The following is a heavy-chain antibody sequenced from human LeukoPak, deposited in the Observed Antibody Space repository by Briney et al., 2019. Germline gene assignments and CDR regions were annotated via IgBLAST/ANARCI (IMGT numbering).Heavy chain of an antibody. CDR2: ISAYNGNT. J-gene: IGHJ6*02. V-gene: IGHV1-18*01. Sequence: ASVNVSCKSSGYTFTSYGISWVRQAPGQGGEGMGCISAYNGNTNYAQKLQGRVTMTTDTSTSTAYMELRSLRSDDTAVYYCARGSMVATKDPYYYYGMDVWGQGTTVTVSS. D-gene: IGHD5-12*01. CDR1: GYTFTSYG. CDR3: ARGSMVATKDPYYYYGMDV.